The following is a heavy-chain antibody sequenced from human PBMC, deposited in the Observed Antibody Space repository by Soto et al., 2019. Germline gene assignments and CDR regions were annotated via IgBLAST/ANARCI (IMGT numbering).Heavy chain of an antibody. CDR1: GVSFSGYY. CDR3: ASGGYYYANFDS. Sequence: SETLSLTCAVYGVSFSGYYWSWIRQPPGKGLEWIGEINHSGSTNYNPSLKSRVTISVDTSKNQFSLKLSSVTAADTALYYCASGGYYYANFDSWGQGTLVTVSS. CDR2: INHSGST. J-gene: IGHJ4*02. D-gene: IGHD3-22*01. V-gene: IGHV4-34*01.